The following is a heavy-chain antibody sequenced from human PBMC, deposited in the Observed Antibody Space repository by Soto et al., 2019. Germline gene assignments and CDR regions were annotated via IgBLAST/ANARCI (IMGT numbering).Heavy chain of an antibody. CDR3: ARDDYGLDV. J-gene: IGHJ6*02. CDR1: GLIVSSNY. CDR2: IYSGGNT. Sequence: QPGGSLRLSCVASGLIVSSNYVSWVRQAPGKGLEWVSVIYSGGNTYYADSVKGRFTISRDSSKNTLYLQMNSLTAEDTAVYYCARDDYGLDVWGQGTTVTVSS. V-gene: IGHV3-53*01.